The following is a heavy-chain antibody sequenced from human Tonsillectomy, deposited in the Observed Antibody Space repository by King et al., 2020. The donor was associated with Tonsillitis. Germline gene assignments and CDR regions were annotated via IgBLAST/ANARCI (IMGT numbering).Heavy chain of an antibody. CDR3: ARKMAAAGTIDY. J-gene: IGHJ4*02. CDR1: GYTFTSYD. V-gene: IGHV1-8*02. Sequence: VQLVESGAEVKKPGASVKVSCTASGYTFTSYDINWVRQATGQGLEWMGWMIPNSGITGYAQRFQGRVTMTRNTSISTAYMELSSLRSEDTAVYYCARKMAAAGTIDYWGQGTLVTVSS. D-gene: IGHD6-13*01. CDR2: MIPNSGIT.